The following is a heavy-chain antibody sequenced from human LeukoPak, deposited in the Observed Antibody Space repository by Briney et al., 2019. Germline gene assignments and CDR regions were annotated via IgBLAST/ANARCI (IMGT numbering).Heavy chain of an antibody. CDR2: IFSNGDT. CDR1: EFTVSRNY. CDR3: TRDQMNY. J-gene: IGHJ4*02. D-gene: IGHD5-24*01. Sequence: PGGSARLSCTASEFTVSRNYMLWVRQAPGKGLEWVSLIFSNGDTHYADSVKGRFTISRDTSKNTVSLQMNSLRVEDTAMYYCTRDQMNYWGQGTLVTVSS. V-gene: IGHV3-53*01.